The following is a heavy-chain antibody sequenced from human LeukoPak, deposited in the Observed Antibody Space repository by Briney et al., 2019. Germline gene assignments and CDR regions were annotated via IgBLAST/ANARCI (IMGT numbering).Heavy chain of an antibody. J-gene: IGHJ5*02. CDR1: GFIFSSYA. D-gene: IGHD6-13*01. CDR3: AKVRAAAGLFDP. V-gene: IGHV3-23*01. Sequence: GGSLRLSCAASGFIFSSYAMSWVRQAPGKGLECVSVISGSGGTTYYADSVKGRFTIYRDNSKNTLYLQMNSLRAEDTAIYYCAKVRAAAGLFDPGGQGTLVTVSS. CDR2: ISGSGGTT.